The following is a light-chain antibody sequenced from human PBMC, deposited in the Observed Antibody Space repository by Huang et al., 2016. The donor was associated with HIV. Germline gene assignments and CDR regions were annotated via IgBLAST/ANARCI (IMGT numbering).Light chain of an antibody. CDR3: QQYHNWPPWT. V-gene: IGKV3-15*01. CDR1: QSVATN. Sequence: SPGERAALSCRASQSVATNLAWFQQSPGQAPRLLISGASTRSNGVSARFSGSGSGTDFTLTISSLQSEDSAVYYCQQYHNWPPWTFGQGTKVEIK. CDR2: GAS. J-gene: IGKJ1*01.